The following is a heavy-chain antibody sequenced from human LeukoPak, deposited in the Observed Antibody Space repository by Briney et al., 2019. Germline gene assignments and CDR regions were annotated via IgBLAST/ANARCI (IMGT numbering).Heavy chain of an antibody. CDR2: ISYDGSNK. CDR3: ARAMIVVVITKGLDY. Sequence: GGSLRLSCAASGFIFSSHAMHWVRQAPGKGLEWVAVISYDGSNKYYADSVKGRFTISRDNSKNTLYLQMNSLRAEDTAVYYCARAMIVVVITKGLDYWGQGTLVTVSS. CDR1: GFIFSSHA. D-gene: IGHD3-22*01. J-gene: IGHJ4*02. V-gene: IGHV3-30-3*01.